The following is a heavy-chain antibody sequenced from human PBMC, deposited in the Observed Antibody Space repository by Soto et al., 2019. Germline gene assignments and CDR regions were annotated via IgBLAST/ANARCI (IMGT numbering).Heavy chain of an antibody. V-gene: IGHV4-39*01. CDR3: ARPTTYYDILTGYYSYYGMDV. CDR2: IYYSGST. Sequence: SETLSLTCTVSGGSIISSSYYCVWIRQPPWSGLELIGSIYYSGSTYYNPSLKSRVTISVDTSKNQFSLKLSSVTAADTAVYYCARPTTYYDILTGYYSYYGMDVWGQGTTVTVSS. J-gene: IGHJ6*02. CDR1: GGSIISSSYY. D-gene: IGHD3-9*01.